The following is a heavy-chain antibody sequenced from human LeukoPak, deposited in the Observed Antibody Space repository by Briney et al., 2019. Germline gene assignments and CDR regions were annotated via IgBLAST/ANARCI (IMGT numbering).Heavy chain of an antibody. Sequence: GRSLRLTCAASGFTFSSYGMHWVRQAPGKGLEWVAVIWYDGSNKYYADSVKGRFTISRDNSKNTLYLQMNSLRAEDTAVYYCASDVDTAMVNWGQGTLVTVSS. D-gene: IGHD5-18*01. CDR1: GFTFSSYG. V-gene: IGHV3-33*01. CDR3: ASDVDTAMVN. J-gene: IGHJ4*02. CDR2: IWYDGSNK.